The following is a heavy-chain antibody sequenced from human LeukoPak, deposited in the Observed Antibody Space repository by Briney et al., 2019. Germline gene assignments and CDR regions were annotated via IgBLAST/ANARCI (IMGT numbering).Heavy chain of an antibody. D-gene: IGHD3-3*01. CDR1: GFTFRDYY. J-gene: IGHJ5*02. CDR2: IRSTGSST. CDR3: ARVYYASWSGQPLSQHWLYP. V-gene: IGHV3-11*04. Sequence: KSGGPLRLSCTASGFTFRDYYVTWIRQAPGKGLEWVSYIRSTGSSTAYADSVKGRFAISRDNAKNSLYLQMNGLRVEDTAVYYCARVYYASWSGQPLSQHWLYPWGQGTLVTVSS.